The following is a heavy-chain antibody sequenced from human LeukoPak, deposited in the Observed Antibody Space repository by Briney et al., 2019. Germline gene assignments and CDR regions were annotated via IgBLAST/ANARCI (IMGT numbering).Heavy chain of an antibody. V-gene: IGHV3-23*01. CDR1: GFTFGSNA. J-gene: IGHJ4*02. CDR2: ISDRGSSA. CDR3: ARLYYYDSSGGD. D-gene: IGHD3-22*01. Sequence: PGGSLRLSCIASGFTFGSNAMSWVRQAPGKGLEWVSAISDRGSSAYYADSVKSRFTISRDNSKNTLYLQMNSLRAEDTAVYYCARLYYYDSSGGDWGQGTLVTVSS.